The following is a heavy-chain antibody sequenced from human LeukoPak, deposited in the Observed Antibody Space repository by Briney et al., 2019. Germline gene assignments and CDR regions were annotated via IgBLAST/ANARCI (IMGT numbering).Heavy chain of an antibody. CDR2: IYHSGST. V-gene: IGHV4-4*02. J-gene: IGHJ4*02. D-gene: IGHD1/OR15-1a*01. Sequence: TSETLSLTCAVSGVSISNNNWWSWVRQPPGKGLEWIGEIYHSGSTNYNPSLKSRVTISLDTSKDQFSLNLTSVTAADTAVYYCARGPATSTTVLDYWGQGTLVTVSS. CDR1: GVSISNNNW. CDR3: ARGPATSTTVLDY.